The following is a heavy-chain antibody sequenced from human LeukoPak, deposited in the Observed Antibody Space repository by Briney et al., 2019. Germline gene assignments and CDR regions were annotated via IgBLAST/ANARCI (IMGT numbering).Heavy chain of an antibody. Sequence: GGSLRLSCAASGFTFSSYAMNWVCQAPGEGLEWVSSISSSSGYIFYADSVKGRFTISRDNSKKIVYLQMDSLRVDDTAVYYCARGGYQPYYYMDVWGTGTTVTVSS. CDR1: GFTFSSYA. CDR3: ARGGYQPYYYMDV. V-gene: IGHV3-21*01. CDR2: ISSSSGYI. J-gene: IGHJ6*03. D-gene: IGHD2-2*01.